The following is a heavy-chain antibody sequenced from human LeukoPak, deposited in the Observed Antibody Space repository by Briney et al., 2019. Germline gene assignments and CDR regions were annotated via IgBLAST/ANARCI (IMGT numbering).Heavy chain of an antibody. CDR2: ISYDGSNK. J-gene: IGHJ4*02. V-gene: IGHV3-30*01. CDR1: GFTFSSYA. CDR3: ARMVRFCSSTNCYRGGDY. Sequence: PGRSLRLSCAASGFTFSSYAMHWVRQAPGKGLEWVAVISYDGSNKYYADSVKGRFTISRDNSKNTLYLQMNSLRAEDTAVYYCARMVRFCSSTNCYRGGDYWGQGTLVTVSS. D-gene: IGHD2-2*02.